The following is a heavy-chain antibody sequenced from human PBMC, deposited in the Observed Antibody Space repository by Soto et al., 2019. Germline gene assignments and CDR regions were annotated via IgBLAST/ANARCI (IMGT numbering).Heavy chain of an antibody. D-gene: IGHD3-9*01. CDR3: GKVGYDILTGYLHY. CDR2: IYYTGST. V-gene: IGHV4-59*11. CDR1: GGSINNHY. J-gene: IGHJ4*02. Sequence: TSETLSLTCTVSGGSINNHYWSWIRQPPGKGLEWIGYIYYTGSTNYNPSLKSRVTMSVDTSKNQFSLNLTSLTAADTAVYYCGKVGYDILTGYLHYWGQGTLVTVSS.